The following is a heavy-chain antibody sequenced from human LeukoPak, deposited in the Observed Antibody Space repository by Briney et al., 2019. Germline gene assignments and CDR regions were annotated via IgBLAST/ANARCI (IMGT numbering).Heavy chain of an antibody. CDR2: IYYSGST. J-gene: IGHJ4*02. CDR3: ARGTFSTYDFWSGYYLGQLDY. Sequence: SETLSLTCTVSGGSISSYYWSWIRQPPGKGLEWIGYIYYSGSTNYNPSLKSRVTISVDTSKNQFSLKLSSVTAADTAVYYCARGTFSTYDFWSGYYLGQLDYWGQGTLVTVSS. V-gene: IGHV4-59*01. D-gene: IGHD3-3*01. CDR1: GGSISSYY.